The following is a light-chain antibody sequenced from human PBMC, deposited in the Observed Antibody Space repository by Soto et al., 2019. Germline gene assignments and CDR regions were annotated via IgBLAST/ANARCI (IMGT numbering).Light chain of an antibody. V-gene: IGLV2-14*01. CDR1: SSDIGGYNY. Sequence: QSALTQPASVSGSPGQPITISCTGTSSDIGGYNYVSWYQQHPGKAPKLIIYDVSERPSGVSNRFSGSKSGNTAFLTISGLQGDDEAEYYCSSYTRQSTVVFGGGTKVTVL. CDR3: SSYTRQSTVV. J-gene: IGLJ3*02. CDR2: DVS.